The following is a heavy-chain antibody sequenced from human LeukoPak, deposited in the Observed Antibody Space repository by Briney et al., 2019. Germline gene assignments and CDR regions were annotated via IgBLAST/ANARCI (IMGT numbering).Heavy chain of an antibody. CDR1: GFTFNTYA. CDR3: VREGYYHSGTLPTFYFDY. Sequence: PGGSLRISCAASGFTFNTYAMHWVRQAPGKGLEWLALISYDGSNKYYADSVKGRFTISRDSSSKTVYLQMNSLRPEDTAVYYCVREGYYHSGTLPTFYFDYWGQGTLVTVSS. V-gene: IGHV3-30*04. D-gene: IGHD3-10*01. J-gene: IGHJ4*02. CDR2: ISYDGSNK.